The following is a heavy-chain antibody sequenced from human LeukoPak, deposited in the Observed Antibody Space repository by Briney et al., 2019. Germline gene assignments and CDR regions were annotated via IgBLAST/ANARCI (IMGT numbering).Heavy chain of an antibody. Sequence: PGGSLRLSCAASGFTFSDYYMSSIRQAPGKGLEWVSYISSSGSTIYYAYSVKGRFTISRDNAKNSLYLQMNSLRAEDTAVYYCARDSYGSGSYRGPNVDYWGQGTLVTVSS. J-gene: IGHJ4*02. V-gene: IGHV3-11*01. D-gene: IGHD3-10*01. CDR3: ARDSYGSGSYRGPNVDY. CDR1: GFTFSDYY. CDR2: ISSSGSTI.